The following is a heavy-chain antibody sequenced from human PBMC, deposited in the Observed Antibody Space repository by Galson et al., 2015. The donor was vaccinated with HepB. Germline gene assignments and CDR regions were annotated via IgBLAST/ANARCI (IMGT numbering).Heavy chain of an antibody. J-gene: IGHJ4*02. CDR2: ISSSSSYI. V-gene: IGHV3-21*01. CDR3: ARSGATERTVPQDFDY. CDR1: GFTFSSYG. Sequence: SLRLSCAASGFTFSSYGMHWVRQAPGKGLEWVSSISSSSSYIYYADSVKGRFTISRDNAKNSLYLQMNSLRAEDTAVYYCARSGATERTVPQDFDYWGQGTLVTVSS. D-gene: IGHD4-17*01.